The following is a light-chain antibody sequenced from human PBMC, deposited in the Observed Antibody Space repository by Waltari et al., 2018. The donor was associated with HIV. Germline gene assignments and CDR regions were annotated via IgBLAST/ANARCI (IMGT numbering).Light chain of an antibody. CDR2: GAS. CDR3: QQYDVWPPLT. CDR1: QSVSSN. Sequence: EIVMTQSPATLSASPGARATLSCRASQSVSSNLALYQHKPGQAPRLLIYGASTRATGIPARFSGSGSGTDFTLTISSLQSEDFAVYYCQQYDVWPPLTFGQGTRLEIK. V-gene: IGKV3-15*01. J-gene: IGKJ5*01.